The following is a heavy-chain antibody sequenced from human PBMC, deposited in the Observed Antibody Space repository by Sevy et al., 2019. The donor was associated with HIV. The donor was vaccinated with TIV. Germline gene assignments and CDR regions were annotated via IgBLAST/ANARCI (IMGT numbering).Heavy chain of an antibody. D-gene: IGHD3-16*01. CDR2: IYYSGST. CDR1: GGSISSSSYY. J-gene: IGHJ6*02. CDR3: ATTPWGNYGMDV. Sequence: SETLSLTCTVSGGSISSSSYYWGWIRQPPGKGLEWIGSIYYSGSTYYHPSLKSRVTISVDTSKNQFSLKLSSVTAADTAVYYCATTPWGNYGMDVWGQGTTVTVSS. V-gene: IGHV4-39*01.